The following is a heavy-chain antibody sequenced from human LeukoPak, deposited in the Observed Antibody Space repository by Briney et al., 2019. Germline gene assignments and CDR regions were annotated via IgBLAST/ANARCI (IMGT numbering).Heavy chain of an antibody. D-gene: IGHD3-22*01. J-gene: IGHJ4*02. V-gene: IGHV3-15*07. CDR2: IKRKNDGGTT. Sequence: GGSLRLSCAVSGLTLSNVWMNWVRRAPGKGLEWVGLIKRKNDGGTTEFAAPVKGRCTIARDDPKTTLYPQMHSLTSEDPAVYYCTQGSGYYFDYWGQGTLVTVSS. CDR1: GLTLSNVW. CDR3: TQGSGYYFDY.